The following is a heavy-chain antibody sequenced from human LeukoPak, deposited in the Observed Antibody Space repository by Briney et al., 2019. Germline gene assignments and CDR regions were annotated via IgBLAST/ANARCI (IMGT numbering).Heavy chain of an antibody. CDR3: AKDSGYQNTYYYYYYMDV. CDR2: ISYDGSNK. J-gene: IGHJ6*03. Sequence: GGSLRLSCAASGFTLSSYGMHWVRQAPGKGLEWVAVISYDGSNKYYADSVKGRFTISRDNSKNTLYLQMNSLRAEDTAVYYCAKDSGYQNTYYYYYYMDVWGKGTTVTVSS. V-gene: IGHV3-30*18. CDR1: GFTLSSYG. D-gene: IGHD5-12*01.